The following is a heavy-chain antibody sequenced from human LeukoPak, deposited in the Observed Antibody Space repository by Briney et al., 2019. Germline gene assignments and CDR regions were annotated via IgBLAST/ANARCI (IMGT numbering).Heavy chain of an antibody. V-gene: IGHV3-21*01. J-gene: IGHJ4*02. Sequence: AGSLRLSCAASGFTFSSYSMNWVRQGPGKGLEWVSSISSSSSYIYYADSVKGRFTISRDNAKNSLYLQMNSLRAEDTAVYYCARKDDSSCYYYTPPDYWGQGTLVTVSS. D-gene: IGHD3-22*01. CDR1: GFTFSSYS. CDR2: ISSSSSYI. CDR3: ARKDDSSCYYYTPPDY.